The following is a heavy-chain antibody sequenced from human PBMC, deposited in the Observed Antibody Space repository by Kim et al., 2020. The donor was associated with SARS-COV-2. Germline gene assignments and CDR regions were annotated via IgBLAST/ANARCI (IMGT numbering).Heavy chain of an antibody. Sequence: GGSLRLSCAVSGFTFSSYAMSWVRQAPGKGLEWVSAISGSGGSTYYADSVKGRFTISRDNSKNTLYLQMNSLRAEDTAVYYCAKESQWLVRGSVVYWGQGTLVTVSS. CDR1: GFTFSSYA. CDR3: AKESQWLVRGSVVY. D-gene: IGHD6-19*01. V-gene: IGHV3-23*01. CDR2: ISGSGGST. J-gene: IGHJ4*02.